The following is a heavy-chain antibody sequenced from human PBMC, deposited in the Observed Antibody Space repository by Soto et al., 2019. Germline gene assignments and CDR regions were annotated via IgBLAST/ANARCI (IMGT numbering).Heavy chain of an antibody. CDR2: ISSSSSYT. CDR3: ARGGFLSYSGYEGYYGMDV. J-gene: IGHJ6*02. CDR1: GFTFSDYY. D-gene: IGHD5-12*01. V-gene: IGHV3-11*06. Sequence: GESLRLSCAASGFTFSDYYMSWIRQAPGKGLEWVSYISSSSSYTNYADSVKGRFTISRDNAKNSLYLQMNSLRAEDTAVYYCARGGFLSYSGYEGYYGMDVWGQGTTVTVSS.